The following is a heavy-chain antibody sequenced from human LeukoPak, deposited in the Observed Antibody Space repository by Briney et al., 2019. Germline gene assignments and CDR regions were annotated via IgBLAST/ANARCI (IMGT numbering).Heavy chain of an antibody. Sequence: PGGSLRLSCAASGFTFTSFAMSWVRQAPGKGLEWVSSIIGSGGNTFYADSVKGRFTISRDNSKNTLYLQVNSLRAEDTAVYYCAKQYYFASGSYRYFDYWGQGTLVTVSS. CDR2: IIGSGGNT. CDR1: GFTFTSFA. J-gene: IGHJ4*02. V-gene: IGHV3-23*01. D-gene: IGHD3-10*01. CDR3: AKQYYFASGSYRYFDY.